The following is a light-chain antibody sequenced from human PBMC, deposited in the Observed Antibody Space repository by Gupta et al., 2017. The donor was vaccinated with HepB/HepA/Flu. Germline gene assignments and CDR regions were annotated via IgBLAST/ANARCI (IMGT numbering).Light chain of an antibody. CDR3: QVCDSNSDHVI. CDR1: KIGSKN. Sequence: SYVLTQSPSLSVAAGQTARITCEGNKIGSKNVHWYQQRPGQAPVLVIFYDSDRPSGVAERFSGSNSGNTATLTISRVEAGDEADYYCQVCDSNSDHVIFGGGTKVTVL. CDR2: YDS. J-gene: IGLJ2*01. V-gene: IGLV3-21*04.